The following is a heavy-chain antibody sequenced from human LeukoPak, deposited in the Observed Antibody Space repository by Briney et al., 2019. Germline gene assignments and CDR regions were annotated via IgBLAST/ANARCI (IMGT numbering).Heavy chain of an antibody. CDR2: IIPIFGTA. D-gene: IGHD5-24*01. CDR3: ARAPTVPSRDGYNYWYFDL. CDR1: GGTFSSYA. J-gene: IGHJ2*01. V-gene: IGHV1-69*05. Sequence: GASVKVSCKASGGTFSSYAISWVRQAPGQGLEWMGGIIPIFGTANYAQKFQGRVTITTDESTSTAYMELSSLRSEDTAVYYCARAPTVPSRDGYNYWYFDLWGRGTLVTVSS.